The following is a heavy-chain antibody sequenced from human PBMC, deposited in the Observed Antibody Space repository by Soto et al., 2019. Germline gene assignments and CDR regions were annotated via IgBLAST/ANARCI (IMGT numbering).Heavy chain of an antibody. CDR3: AKDSSLYYYDSSGYYGY. V-gene: IGHV3-23*01. CDR2: ISGSGGST. J-gene: IGHJ4*02. CDR1: GFTFSSYA. Sequence: GGSLRLSCAASGFTFSSYAMSWVRQAPGKGLEWVSAISGSGGSTYYADSVKGRFTISRDNSKNTLYLQMNSLRAEDTAVYYCAKDSSLYYYDSSGYYGYWGQGTLVTVSS. D-gene: IGHD3-22*01.